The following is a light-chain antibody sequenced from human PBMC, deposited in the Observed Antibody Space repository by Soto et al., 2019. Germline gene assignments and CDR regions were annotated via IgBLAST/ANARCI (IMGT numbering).Light chain of an antibody. CDR3: LQDYNYAWT. J-gene: IGKJ1*01. Sequence: ASQMTQSPSSLSASVGDRVTITCRASQDIGNKLGWFQQKPGQAHELLSYAAYNLQSVVPSRFSGSRSGTDFSLTISSLQHEDFATYYCLQDYNYAWTVGQGTKGEIK. V-gene: IGKV1-6*01. CDR1: QDIGNK. CDR2: AAY.